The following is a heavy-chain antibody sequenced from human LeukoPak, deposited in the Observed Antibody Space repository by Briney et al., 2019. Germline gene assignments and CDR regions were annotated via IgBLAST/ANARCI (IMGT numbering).Heavy chain of an antibody. Sequence: PSETLSLTCTVSGGSISSYYWSWIRQPPGKGLEWIGEINHSGSTNYNPSLKSRVTISVDTSKNQFSLKLSSVTAADTAVYYCARGRVRFLEWLLLGNWFDPWGQGTLVTVSS. D-gene: IGHD3-3*01. CDR3: ARGRVRFLEWLLLGNWFDP. V-gene: IGHV4-34*01. CDR1: GGSISSYY. CDR2: INHSGST. J-gene: IGHJ5*02.